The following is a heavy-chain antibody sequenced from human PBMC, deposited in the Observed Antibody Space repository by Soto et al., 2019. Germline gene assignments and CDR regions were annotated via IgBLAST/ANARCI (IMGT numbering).Heavy chain of an antibody. CDR2: ISSSSSSTI. Sequence: PGGSLRLSCAASGFTFSSYSMNWVRQAPGKGLEWVSYISSSSSSTIYYADSVKGRFTISRDNAKNSLYLQMNSLRAEDTAVYYCARDLCSSTSCYVPFDYWGQGTLVTVSS. CDR3: ARDLCSSTSCYVPFDY. D-gene: IGHD2-2*01. J-gene: IGHJ4*02. V-gene: IGHV3-48*01. CDR1: GFTFSSYS.